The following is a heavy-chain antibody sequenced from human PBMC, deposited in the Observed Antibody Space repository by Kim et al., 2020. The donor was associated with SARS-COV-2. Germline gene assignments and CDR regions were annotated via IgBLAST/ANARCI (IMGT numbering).Heavy chain of an antibody. Sequence: SETLSLTCTVSGGSISSYYWSWIRQPPGKGLEWIGYIYYSGSTNYNPSLKSRVTISVDTSKNQFSLKLTSVTAADTAVYYCARASPDPYSSSWYRYFDYWAQGTLVTVST. CDR2: IYYSGST. J-gene: IGHJ4*02. CDR1: GGSISSYY. V-gene: IGHV4-59*01. CDR3: ARASPDPYSSSWYRYFDY. D-gene: IGHD6-13*01.